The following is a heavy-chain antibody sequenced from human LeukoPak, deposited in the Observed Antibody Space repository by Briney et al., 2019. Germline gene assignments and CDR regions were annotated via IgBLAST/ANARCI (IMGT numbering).Heavy chain of an antibody. V-gene: IGHV3-23*01. J-gene: IGHJ4*02. D-gene: IGHD3-22*01. Sequence: GGSLRLSCAASGFTFSSYAMSWVRQAPGKGLEWVSAISGSGGSTYYADSVKGRFTISRDNSKNTLYLQMNSLRAEDTAVYYCAKEVTRGYYYDSSGLDYWGQGTLVTASS. CDR1: GFTFSSYA. CDR3: AKEVTRGYYYDSSGLDY. CDR2: ISGSGGST.